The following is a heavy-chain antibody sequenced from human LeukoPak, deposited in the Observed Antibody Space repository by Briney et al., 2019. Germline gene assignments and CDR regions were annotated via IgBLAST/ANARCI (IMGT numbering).Heavy chain of an antibody. CDR1: GGSLSGYY. CDR2: INHSGSS. Sequence: SETLSLTCGVYGGSLSGYYWSWIRQSPGKGLEWIGEINHSGSSNYNPSLKSRVTMSVDMSKNQFSLKLRSVTAADTAAYYCARAPLRFLEPFDYWGQGTLVTVSS. CDR3: ARAPLRFLEPFDY. V-gene: IGHV4-34*01. J-gene: IGHJ4*02. D-gene: IGHD3-3*01.